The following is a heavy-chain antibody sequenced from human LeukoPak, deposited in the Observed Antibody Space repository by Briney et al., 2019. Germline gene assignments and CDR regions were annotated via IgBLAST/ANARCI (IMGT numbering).Heavy chain of an antibody. CDR2: LNPNSGNT. D-gene: IGHD3-10*01. CDR1: VYTFTSYD. J-gene: IGHJ6*02. Sequence: WASVKVSCKASVYTFTSYDINWVRQATGQGLEWMGWLNPNSGNTGYAQKFQGRVTMTRNTSISTAYMELSSLRSEDTAVYYCASSLGFGELSPYYYGMDVWGQGTTVTVSS. CDR3: ASSLGFGELSPYYYGMDV. V-gene: IGHV1-8*01.